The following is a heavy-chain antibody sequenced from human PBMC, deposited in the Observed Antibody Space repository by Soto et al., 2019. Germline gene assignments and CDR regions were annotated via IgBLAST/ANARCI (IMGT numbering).Heavy chain of an antibody. Sequence: EVQLVESGGGLLQPGGSLRLSCAASGFTFSSYWMHWVRQAPGEGLVWVSRINADGGSTSYADSVKGRFTISRDNAKNTLYLQMNSLSPEDTAVYYCIRAGYYRFHYWGPGTLVTVSS. D-gene: IGHD3-9*01. CDR1: GFTFSSYW. V-gene: IGHV3-74*01. CDR2: INADGGST. J-gene: IGHJ4*02. CDR3: IRAGYYRFHY.